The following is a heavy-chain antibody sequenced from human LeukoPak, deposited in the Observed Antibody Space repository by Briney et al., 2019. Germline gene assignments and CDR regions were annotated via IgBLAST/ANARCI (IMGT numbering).Heavy chain of an antibody. D-gene: IGHD3-22*01. V-gene: IGHV3-30*02. J-gene: IGHJ4*02. Sequence: GGSLRLSCAASGFTFSSYGMHWFRQAPGKGLEWVAFIRYDGSNKYYADSVKGRFTISRDNSKNTLYLQMNSLRAEDTAVYYCAKDRNYDSSGYPDYWGQGTLVTVSS. CDR3: AKDRNYDSSGYPDY. CDR1: GFTFSSYG. CDR2: IRYDGSNK.